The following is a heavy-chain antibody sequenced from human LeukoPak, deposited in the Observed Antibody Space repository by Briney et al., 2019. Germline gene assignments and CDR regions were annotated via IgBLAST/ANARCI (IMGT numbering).Heavy chain of an antibody. CDR2: ISWNSGSI. CDR1: GVTFDDYA. CDR3: AKSQEPGGYYDSSGYSS. D-gene: IGHD3-22*01. Sequence: GRSLRLSCAASGVTFDDYAMHWVRQAPRKGLEWVSGISWNSGSIGYADSVKGRFTISRDNAKNSLYLQMNSLRAEDTALYYCAKSQEPGGYYDSSGYSSWGQGTLVTVSS. V-gene: IGHV3-9*01. J-gene: IGHJ4*02.